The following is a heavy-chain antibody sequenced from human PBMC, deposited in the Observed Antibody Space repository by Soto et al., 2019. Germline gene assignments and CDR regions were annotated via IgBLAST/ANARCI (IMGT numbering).Heavy chain of an antibody. Sequence: GGSLRLSCAASGFTFSSYAMHWVRQAPGKGLEWVAVISYDGSNKYYADSVKGRFTISRDNSKNTLYLQMNSLRAEDTAVYYCARDIVVVPAARRPGYYYYYGMDVWGQGTTVTVSS. CDR2: ISYDGSNK. CDR1: GFTFSSYA. J-gene: IGHJ6*02. CDR3: ARDIVVVPAARRPGYYYYYGMDV. V-gene: IGHV3-30-3*01. D-gene: IGHD2-2*01.